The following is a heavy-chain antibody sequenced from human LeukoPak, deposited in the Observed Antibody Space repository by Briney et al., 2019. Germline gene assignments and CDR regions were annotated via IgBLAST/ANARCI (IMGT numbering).Heavy chain of an antibody. CDR1: GYTFTSYA. CDR3: ARVFRIAVAGVYFDY. CDR2: ISADNGNT. J-gene: IGHJ4*02. Sequence: DSVKVSCKASGYTFTSYAISWVRQAPGQGLEWMGWISADNGNTDYAQRFQGRVTMTTDTSTSTAYMELRSLRSDDTAVYYCARVFRIAVAGVYFDYWGQGTLVTVSS. V-gene: IGHV1-18*01. D-gene: IGHD6-19*01.